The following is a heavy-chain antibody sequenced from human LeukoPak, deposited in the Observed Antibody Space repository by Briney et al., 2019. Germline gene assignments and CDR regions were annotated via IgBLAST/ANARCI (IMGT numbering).Heavy chain of an antibody. CDR2: ISAYNGNT. CDR3: ASDRTYYDYVWGSYRPFGFGY. J-gene: IGHJ4*02. V-gene: IGHV1-18*01. CDR1: GYTFTSYG. Sequence: ASVKVSCKASGYTFTSYGISWVRQAPGQGLEWMGWISAYNGNTNYAQKLQGRVTMTTDTSTSTAYMELRSLRSDDTAVYYCASDRTYYDYVWGSYRPFGFGYWGQGTLVTVSS. D-gene: IGHD3-16*02.